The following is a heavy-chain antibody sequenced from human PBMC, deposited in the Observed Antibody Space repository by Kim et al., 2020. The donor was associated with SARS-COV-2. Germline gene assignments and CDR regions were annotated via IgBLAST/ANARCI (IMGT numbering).Heavy chain of an antibody. CDR3: ARVLHRPYQLLVLGYNWFDP. Sequence: SETLSLTCTVSGGSISSGGYYWSWIRQHPGKGLEWIGYIYYSGSTYYNPSLKSRVTISVDTSKNQFSLKLSSVTAADTAVYYCARVLHRPYQLLVLGYNWFDPWGQGTLVTVSS. CDR1: GGSISSGGYY. V-gene: IGHV4-31*03. D-gene: IGHD2-2*01. CDR2: IYYSGST. J-gene: IGHJ5*02.